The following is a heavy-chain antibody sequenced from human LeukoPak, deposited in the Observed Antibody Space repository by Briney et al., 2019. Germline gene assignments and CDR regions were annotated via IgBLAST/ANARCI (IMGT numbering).Heavy chain of an antibody. CDR2: ISWNSGSI. D-gene: IGHD5-12*01. J-gene: IGHJ6*03. CDR3: AKGSGYDLDYYYYMDV. Sequence: GGSLRLSCAASGFTFDDYAMHWVRQAPGKGLEWVSGISWNSGSIGYADSVKGRFTISRDNAKNSLYLQMNSLRAEDTALYYCAKGSGYDLDYYYYMDVWGQGTAVTVSS. CDR1: GFTFDDYA. V-gene: IGHV3-9*01.